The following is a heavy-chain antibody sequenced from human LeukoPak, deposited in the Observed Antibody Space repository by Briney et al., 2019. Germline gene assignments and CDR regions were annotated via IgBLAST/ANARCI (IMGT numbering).Heavy chain of an antibody. Sequence: GGSLRLSCAASGFTFSSYGMHWIRQAPAKGLEWVAVISYDGSNKYYVDSVKGRFTISRDNSKNTLYLQMNSLRAEDTAVYYCAKDVPFDYWGQGTLVTVSS. CDR2: ISYDGSNK. J-gene: IGHJ4*02. CDR1: GFTFSSYG. CDR3: AKDVPFDY. V-gene: IGHV3-30*18. D-gene: IGHD6-6*01.